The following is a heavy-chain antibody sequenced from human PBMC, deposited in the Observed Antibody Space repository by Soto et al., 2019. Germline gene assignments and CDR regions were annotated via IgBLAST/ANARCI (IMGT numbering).Heavy chain of an antibody. CDR3: ARDASGYGDFDY. CDR1: GGSISSYY. Sequence: GPGPNEASETLSLTCTVSGGSISSYYLSWIRQPPGKGLEWIGYIYYSGRTNYNPSLKTRVTISVDTSKNQFSLKLSSVTAADTAVYYCARDASGYGDFDYWGQGTLVTVSS. J-gene: IGHJ4*02. V-gene: IGHV4-59*01. CDR2: IYYSGRT. D-gene: IGHD5-12*01.